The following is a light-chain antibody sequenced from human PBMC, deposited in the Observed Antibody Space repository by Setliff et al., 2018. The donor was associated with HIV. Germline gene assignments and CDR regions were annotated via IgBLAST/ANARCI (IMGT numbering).Light chain of an antibody. CDR3: AAWDDSLSNYV. CDR2: RNN. V-gene: IGLV1-47*01. CDR1: SSNIGSNY. Sequence: QSVLTQTHSASGTPGQRVTISCSGSSSNIGSNYVYWYQQLPGTAPKLLIYRNNQRPSGVPDRFSGSKSGTSASLAISGLRSEDEADYYCAAWDDSLSNYVFGTGTKVTVL. J-gene: IGLJ1*01.